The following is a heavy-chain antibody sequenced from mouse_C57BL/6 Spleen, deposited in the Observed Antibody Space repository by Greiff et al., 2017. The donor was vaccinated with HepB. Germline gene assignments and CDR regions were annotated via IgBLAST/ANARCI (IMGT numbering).Heavy chain of an antibody. J-gene: IGHJ4*01. V-gene: IGHV1-69*01. D-gene: IGHD1-1*01. CDR1: GYTFTSYW. Sequence: QVQLQQPGAELVMPGASVKLSCKASGYTFTSYWMHWVKQRPGQGLEWIGEIDPSDSYTNYNQKFKGKSTLTVDKSSSTAYMQLSSRTSEDSAVYYCARYGSSYYYAMDYWGQGTSVTVSS. CDR2: IDPSDSYT. CDR3: ARYGSSYYYAMDY.